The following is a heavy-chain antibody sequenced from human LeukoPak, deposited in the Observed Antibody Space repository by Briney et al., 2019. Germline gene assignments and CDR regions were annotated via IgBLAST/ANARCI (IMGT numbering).Heavy chain of an antibody. J-gene: IGHJ4*02. Sequence: SETLSLTCTVSGDSSSNSIYYWGWIRQPPGKGLEWIVTIDYSGSTYCNPSLKSRATISINTSKNQFSPKVSSVTAADTAVYYCAREYTLYRSGWFLDYWGQGTLVTVSS. V-gene: IGHV4-39*07. D-gene: IGHD6-19*01. CDR2: IDYSGST. CDR1: GDSSSNSIYY. CDR3: AREYTLYRSGWFLDY.